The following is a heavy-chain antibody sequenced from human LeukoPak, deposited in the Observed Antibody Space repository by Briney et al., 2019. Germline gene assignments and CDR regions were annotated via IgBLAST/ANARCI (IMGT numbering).Heavy chain of an antibody. D-gene: IGHD1-1*01. V-gene: IGHV3-33*01. J-gene: IGHJ4*02. CDR3: VRDPSGSGFAFDS. Sequence: GGSLRLSCAASGFIFSNDAMRWVRQAPGKGLEWVAFIWFDGSNKHYADSVKGRFTISRDNSEDTLYLQMNSLRAEDTAVYYCVRDPSGSGFAFDSWGQGALVTVSS. CDR2: IWFDGSNK. CDR1: GFIFSNDA.